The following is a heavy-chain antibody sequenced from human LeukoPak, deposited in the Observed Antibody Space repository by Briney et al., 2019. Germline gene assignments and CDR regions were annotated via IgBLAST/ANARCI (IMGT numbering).Heavy chain of an antibody. CDR1: GGSFSGYY. V-gene: IGHV4-34*01. J-gene: IGHJ4*02. CDR2: IHHSGST. CDR3: ARSRGWLQSHPLGY. D-gene: IGHD5-24*01. Sequence: PSGTLSLTCAVYGGSFSGYYWSWIRQPPGKGLECIGEIHHSGSTNYNPSLKSRVTLSVDTSKNQFSLKLSSVTAADTAVYYCARSRGWLQSHPLGYWGQGTLVTVSS.